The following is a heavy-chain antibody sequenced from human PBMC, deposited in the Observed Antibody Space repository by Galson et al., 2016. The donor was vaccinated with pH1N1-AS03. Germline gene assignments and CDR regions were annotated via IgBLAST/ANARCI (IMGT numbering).Heavy chain of an antibody. V-gene: IGHV1-18*01. Sequence: SVKVSCKASGYTFTSYGITWVRQAPGQGLEWMGWISAYNGNTKYAQKFPGRVTMTTDTSTSTAYMELRSLRSDDTAVYDCAKVGGEGYNGYFYGMDVWGQGTTVTVSS. CDR3: AKVGGEGYNGYFYGMDV. J-gene: IGHJ6*02. D-gene: IGHD5-24*01. CDR2: ISAYNGNT. CDR1: GYTFTSYG.